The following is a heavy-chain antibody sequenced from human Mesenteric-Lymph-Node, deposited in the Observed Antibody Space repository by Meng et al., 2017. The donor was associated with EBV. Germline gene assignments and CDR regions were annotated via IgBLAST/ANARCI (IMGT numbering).Heavy chain of an antibody. V-gene: IGHV3-43*01. D-gene: IGHD6-19*01. Sequence: EVHLVESGGAVVQPGGSLRLSCAASGFSFDKYTMYWVRQAPGKGLEWVSLISWDGGDTYYADSVKGRFTISRDNSKNSLYLQMNSLRIDDTALYYCAKLAVADTVTLDYWGQGTLVTVSS. CDR1: GFSFDKYT. J-gene: IGHJ4*02. CDR3: AKLAVADTVTLDY. CDR2: ISWDGGDT.